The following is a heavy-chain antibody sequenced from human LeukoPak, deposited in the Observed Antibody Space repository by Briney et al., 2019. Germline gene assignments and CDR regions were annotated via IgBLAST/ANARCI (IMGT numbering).Heavy chain of an antibody. CDR3: ARDVRDGYGVFDY. Sequence: GGSLRLSCAASGFTFSSYSMNWVRQAPGKGLEWVSSISSSSSYIYYADSVKGRFTISRDNAKNSLYLQMNSLRAEDTAVYYCARDVRDGYGVFDYWGQGTLVTVSS. CDR1: GFTFSSYS. D-gene: IGHD5-18*01. J-gene: IGHJ4*02. CDR2: ISSSSSYI. V-gene: IGHV3-21*01.